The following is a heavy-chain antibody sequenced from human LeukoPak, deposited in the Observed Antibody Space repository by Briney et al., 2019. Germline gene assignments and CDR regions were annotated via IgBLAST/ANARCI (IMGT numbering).Heavy chain of an antibody. J-gene: IGHJ4*02. D-gene: IGHD1-26*01. CDR2: ISGSGAST. CDR3: AKEQREPPYEFDY. Sequence: GGSLRLSCAASGFTFSSYAMSWVRQAPGKGLEWVSAISGSGASTYYADSVKGRFTISRDNSKNTLYLQMNNLRAEDTAVYYCAKEQREPPYEFDYWGQGTLVTVSS. CDR1: GFTFSSYA. V-gene: IGHV3-23*01.